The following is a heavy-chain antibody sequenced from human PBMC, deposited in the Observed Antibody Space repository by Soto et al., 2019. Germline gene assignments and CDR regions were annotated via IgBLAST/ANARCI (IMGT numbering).Heavy chain of an antibody. CDR1: GGSISSNY. V-gene: IGHV4-59*01. J-gene: IGHJ4*02. Sequence: ETLSLTCSVPGGSISSNYWSWIRQPPGKGLEWIAYINYSGSTKYNPSLKSRVTVSVDTSNNQFSLEVSAVTAADTAVYYCTRYYCSTTSCYDDSWGQGTLVTVSS. CDR2: INYSGST. CDR3: TRYYCSTTSCYDDS. D-gene: IGHD2-2*01.